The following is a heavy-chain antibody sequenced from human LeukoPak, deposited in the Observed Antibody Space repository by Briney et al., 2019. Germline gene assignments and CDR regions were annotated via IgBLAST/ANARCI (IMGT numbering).Heavy chain of an antibody. CDR3: AKDHLLWFGEQVYNWFDP. J-gene: IGHJ5*02. V-gene: IGHV3-23*01. Sequence: GGSLRLSCAASGFTFSSYAMSWVRQAPGKGLEWVSAISGSGGSTYYADSVKGRFTISRDNSKNTLYLQMNSLRAEDTAVYYCAKDHLLWFGEQVYNWFDPWGQGTLVTVSS. D-gene: IGHD3-10*01. CDR2: ISGSGGST. CDR1: GFTFSSYA.